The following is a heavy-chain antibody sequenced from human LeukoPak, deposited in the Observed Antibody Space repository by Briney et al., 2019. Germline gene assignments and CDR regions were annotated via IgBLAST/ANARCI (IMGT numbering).Heavy chain of an antibody. V-gene: IGHV1-24*01. CDR1: GYTLTELS. CDR3: ATGKKQWLDRKWDF. Sequence: APVKVSCKVSGYTLTELSMHWVRQAPGKGLEWMGGFDPEDGETIYAQKFQGRVTMTEDTSTDTAYMELSSLRSEDTAVYYCATGKKQWLDRKWDFWGQGTLVTVSS. CDR2: FDPEDGET. J-gene: IGHJ4*02. D-gene: IGHD6-19*01.